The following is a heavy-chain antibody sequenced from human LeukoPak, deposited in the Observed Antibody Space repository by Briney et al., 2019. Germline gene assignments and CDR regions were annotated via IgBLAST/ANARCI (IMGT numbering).Heavy chain of an antibody. CDR1: GFTFSSYS. V-gene: IGHV3-21*01. J-gene: IGHJ4*02. Sequence: PGGSLRLSCATSGFTFSSYSMNWVRQAPGKGLEWVSSISSSSSYIYYADSVKGRFTISRDNSKNTLYLQMNSLRAEDTAVYYCAKPEGVGGCSSTSCYHVFDYWGQGTLVTVSS. CDR3: AKPEGVGGCSSTSCYHVFDY. CDR2: ISSSSSYI. D-gene: IGHD2-2*01.